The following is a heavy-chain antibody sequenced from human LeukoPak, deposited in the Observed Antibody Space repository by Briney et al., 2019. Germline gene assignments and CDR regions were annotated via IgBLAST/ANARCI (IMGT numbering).Heavy chain of an antibody. D-gene: IGHD3-22*01. CDR1: GYTFTSYY. CDR2: INPSGGST. CDR3: ARDLNYYDSSGYIDY. V-gene: IGHV1-46*01. J-gene: IGHJ4*02. Sequence: GASVKVSCKASGYTFTSYYMHWVRQAPGQGLEWMGIINPSGGSTSYAQKFQGRVAMTRDMSTSTVYMELSRLRSDDTAVYYCARDLNYYDSSGYIDYWGQGTLVTVSS.